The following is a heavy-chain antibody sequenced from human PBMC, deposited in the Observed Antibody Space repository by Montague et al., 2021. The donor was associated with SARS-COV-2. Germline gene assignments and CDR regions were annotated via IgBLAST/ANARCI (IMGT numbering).Heavy chain of an antibody. CDR2: INSDGSST. D-gene: IGHD6-13*01. CDR1: GFTFSSFW. J-gene: IGHJ3*01. Sequence: SLRLSCAASGFTFSSFWMHWVRQAPGKGLVWASRINSDGSSTNYADSVKGRFTISRDNSKNTLYLQMNSLRAEDTAVYYCASLTVAVVGGAFDVWGQGTVVTVSS. V-gene: IGHV3-74*01. CDR3: ASLTVAVVGGAFDV.